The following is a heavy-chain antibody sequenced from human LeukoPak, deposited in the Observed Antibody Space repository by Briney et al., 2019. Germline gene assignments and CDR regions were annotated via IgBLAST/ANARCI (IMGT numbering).Heavy chain of an antibody. CDR3: AKDHDRRYCSGGSCYSHAFDI. J-gene: IGHJ3*02. V-gene: IGHV3-23*01. D-gene: IGHD2-15*01. CDR2: ISGSGGST. CDR1: GFTFSSSA. Sequence: PGGSLRLSCAASGFTFSSSAMSWVRQAPGKGLEWVSAISGSGGSTYYADSVKGRFTVSRDNSKNTLYLQMNSLRAEDTAVYYCAKDHDRRYCSGGSCYSHAFDIWGQGTMVTVSS.